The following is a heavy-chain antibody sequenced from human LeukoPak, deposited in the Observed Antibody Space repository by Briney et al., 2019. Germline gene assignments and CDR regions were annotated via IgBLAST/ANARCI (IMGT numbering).Heavy chain of an antibody. CDR3: AKSTSLGQRYFDYLFLFDY. Sequence: AASVKVSCKASGYTFTSYYMHWVRQAPGQGLEWMGIINPSGGSTSYAQKFQGRVTMTRDMSTSTVYMELNSLRAEDTAVYYCAKSTSLGQRYFDYLFLFDYWGQGTLVTVSS. D-gene: IGHD3-9*01. J-gene: IGHJ4*02. CDR1: GYTFTSYY. CDR2: INPSGGST. V-gene: IGHV1-46*01.